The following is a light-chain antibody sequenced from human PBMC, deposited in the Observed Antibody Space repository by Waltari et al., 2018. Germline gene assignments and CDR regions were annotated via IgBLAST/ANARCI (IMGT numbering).Light chain of an antibody. CDR2: KES. V-gene: IGKV1-5*03. CDR3: QQYETYPYT. Sequence: EIQMTQSPSTLSASVGYRVTMTCRASQSISLWLAWYQQKPGKAPELLIYKESLLQSGVPSRFSGSGSGTEFTLTISSLQPADFATYYCQQYETYPYTFGQGTKVQMK. CDR1: QSISLW. J-gene: IGKJ2*01.